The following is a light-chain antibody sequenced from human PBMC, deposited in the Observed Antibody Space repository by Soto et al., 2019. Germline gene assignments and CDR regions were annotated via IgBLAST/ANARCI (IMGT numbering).Light chain of an antibody. CDR2: GSS. CDR3: QQYDIAPRT. CDR1: QSLNSFY. V-gene: IGKV3-20*01. J-gene: IGKJ1*01. Sequence: EIVLTQSPGTLSLSPGERATLSCRASQSLNSFYLAWYQQKPGQAPRLLIYGSSNRATGIPDRFSGSGSGTDFTLTISRLDPEDFAVYYCQQYDIAPRTFGQGTKVDIK.